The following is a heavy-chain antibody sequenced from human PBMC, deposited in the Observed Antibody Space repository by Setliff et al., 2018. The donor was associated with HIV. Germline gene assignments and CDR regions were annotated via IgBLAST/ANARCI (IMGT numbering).Heavy chain of an antibody. CDR3: TRDHTPPPNYDFWSGQIDLRNIFYYMDV. J-gene: IGHJ6*03. CDR2: INTNTGNP. D-gene: IGHD3-3*01. CDR1: GYSLTSYS. Sequence: VASVKVSCKASGYSLTSYSINWVRQAPGQGLEWMGYINTNTGNPTYAQGFTGRFVFSVDTPVSTAYLQIFSLKAEDTAVYYCTRDHTPPPNYDFWSGQIDLRNIFYYMDVWGTGSPVTVS. V-gene: IGHV7-4-1*01.